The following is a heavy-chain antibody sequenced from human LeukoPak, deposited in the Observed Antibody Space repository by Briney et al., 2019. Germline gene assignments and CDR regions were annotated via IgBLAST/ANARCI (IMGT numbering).Heavy chain of an antibody. CDR2: IYYSGST. V-gene: IGHV4-31*03. Sequence: SQTLSLTCTVSGGSISSGGYYWSWIRQHPGKGLEWIGYIYYSGSTYYNPSLKSRVTMSVDTSKNQFSLKLSSVTAADTAVYYCARGGIAAAGTDNDYWGQGTLVTVSS. J-gene: IGHJ4*02. D-gene: IGHD6-13*01. CDR1: GGSISSGGYY. CDR3: ARGGIAAAGTDNDY.